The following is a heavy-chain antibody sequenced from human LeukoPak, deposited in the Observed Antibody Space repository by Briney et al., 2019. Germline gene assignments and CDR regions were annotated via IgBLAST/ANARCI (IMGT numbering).Heavy chain of an antibody. CDR1: GFSVSNKY. CDR3: AGGQMFTSGGFDD. Sequence: GESLRLSCAASGFSVSNKYMSWVRQAPGKGLEWVSVIYTGGDTYYADSVRGRFTISRDNSKNTVDLQMNSLRAEDTALYYCAGGQMFTSGGFDDWGQGTLVTVAS. CDR2: IYTGGDT. D-gene: IGHD6-19*01. V-gene: IGHV3-53*01. J-gene: IGHJ4*02.